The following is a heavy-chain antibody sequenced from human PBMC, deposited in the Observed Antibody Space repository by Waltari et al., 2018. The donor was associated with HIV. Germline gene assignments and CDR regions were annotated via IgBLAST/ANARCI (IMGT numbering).Heavy chain of an antibody. CDR2: IYTSGCT. V-gene: IGHV4-61*02. CDR3: ARYYCSGGSCSDY. Sequence: QVQLQESGPGLVKPSQTLSLTCTVSGGSISSGSYYWSWIRQPAGKGLEWIGRIYTSGCTNYSPSLKRRVTISVDTSRNQFSLKLSSVTAADTAVYYCARYYCSGGSCSDYWGQGTLVTVSS. D-gene: IGHD2-15*01. CDR1: GGSISSGSYY. J-gene: IGHJ4*02.